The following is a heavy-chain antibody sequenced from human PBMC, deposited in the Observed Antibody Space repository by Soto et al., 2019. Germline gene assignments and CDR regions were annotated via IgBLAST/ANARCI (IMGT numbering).Heavy chain of an antibody. D-gene: IGHD2-15*01. CDR2: IYYSGST. CDR3: ARSSGDIVVVVAANFQH. CDR1: GGSISSSSYY. J-gene: IGHJ1*01. V-gene: IGHV4-39*01. Sequence: SETLSLTCTVSGGSISSSSYYWGWIRQPPGKGLEWIGSIYYSGSTYYNPSLESRVTISVDTSKNQFSLKLSSVTAADTAVYYCARSSGDIVVVVAANFQHWGQGTLVTVSS.